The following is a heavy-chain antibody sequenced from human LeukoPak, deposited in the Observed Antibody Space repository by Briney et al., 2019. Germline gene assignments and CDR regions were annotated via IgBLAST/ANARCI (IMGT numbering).Heavy chain of an antibody. Sequence: PGGSLRLSCAASGFTINNYAMDWVRQAPGKGLEWVSSISGSGATTYYADSVKGRFTISRDNSKSTLFLQMNSLRAEDTAVYYCAKEVAGHNCFDPWGQGTLVTVSS. D-gene: IGHD6-19*01. CDR3: AKEVAGHNCFDP. J-gene: IGHJ5*02. V-gene: IGHV3-23*01. CDR1: GFTINNYA. CDR2: ISGSGATT.